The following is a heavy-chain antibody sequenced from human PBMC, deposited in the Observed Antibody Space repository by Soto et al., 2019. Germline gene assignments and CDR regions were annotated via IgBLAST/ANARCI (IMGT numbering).Heavy chain of an antibody. Sequence: PSGTLSLTCTVSGGSISSYYWSWIRQPPGKGLEWIGYIYYSGSTNYNPSLKSRVTISVDTSKNQFSLKLSSVTAADTAVYYCARSDGRYWGQGTLVTVPS. V-gene: IGHV4-59*01. CDR2: IYYSGST. J-gene: IGHJ4*02. CDR1: GGSISSYY. CDR3: ARSDGRY.